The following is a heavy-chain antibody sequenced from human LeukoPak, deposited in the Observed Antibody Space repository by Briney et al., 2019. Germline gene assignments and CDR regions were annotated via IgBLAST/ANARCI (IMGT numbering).Heavy chain of an antibody. J-gene: IGHJ4*02. CDR3: ARGEVASRGCRLDY. V-gene: IGHV4-34*01. CDR1: GGSFSGYY. CDR2: INHSGST. D-gene: IGHD2-15*01. Sequence: PSETLSLACAVYGGSFSGYYWSWIRQPPGKGLEWIGEINHSGSTNYNPSLKSRVTISVDTSKNQFSLKLSSVTAADTAVYYCARGEVASRGCRLDYWGQGTLVTVPS.